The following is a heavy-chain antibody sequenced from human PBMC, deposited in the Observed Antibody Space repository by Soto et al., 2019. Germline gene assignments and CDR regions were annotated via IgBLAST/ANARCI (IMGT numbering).Heavy chain of an antibody. V-gene: IGHV3-53*01. CDR3: ATRAGGGGY. D-gene: IGHD3-10*01. CDR1: GFTVSNNY. CDR2: IYSGGYT. J-gene: IGHJ4*02. Sequence: EVQLVESGGGLIQPGGSLRLSCAVSGFTVSNNYMSWVRQAPGKGLEGVSVIYSGGYTAYGDSVKGRFTISRDNSKNKLFLKMKTQRAAAPAVYSGATRAGGGGYWGQGTLVTVSS.